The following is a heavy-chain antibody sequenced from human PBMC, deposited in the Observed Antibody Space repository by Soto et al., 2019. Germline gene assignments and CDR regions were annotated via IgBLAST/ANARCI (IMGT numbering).Heavy chain of an antibody. Sequence: EVQLVESGGGLVRPGGSLSLSCAASGFGFSFSNYYMNWIRQAPGKGLEWVSSISSSGHMTFYAPSVNGRFTISRDNGRNSLYLQMYSLRSEDTGVYFCAGTYGSDDFWGPGTLVTVSS. J-gene: IGHJ4*02. D-gene: IGHD3-10*01. CDR2: ISSSGHMT. CDR3: AGTYGSDDF. V-gene: IGHV3-21*01. CDR1: GFGFSFSNYY.